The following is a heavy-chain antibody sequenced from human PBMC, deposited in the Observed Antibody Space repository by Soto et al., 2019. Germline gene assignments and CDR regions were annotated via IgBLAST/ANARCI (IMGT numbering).Heavy chain of an antibody. CDR1: GFTFSSYA. CDR2: ISGSGGST. V-gene: IGHV3-23*01. Sequence: HPGGSLRLSCAASGFTFSSYAMSWVRQAPGKGLEWVSAISGSGGSTYYADSVKGRFTISRDNSKNTLYLQMNSLRAEDTAVYYCAKHLRLTRITMIVVRGALDYWGQGTLVTVSS. CDR3: AKHLRLTRITMIVVRGALDY. J-gene: IGHJ4*02. D-gene: IGHD3-22*01.